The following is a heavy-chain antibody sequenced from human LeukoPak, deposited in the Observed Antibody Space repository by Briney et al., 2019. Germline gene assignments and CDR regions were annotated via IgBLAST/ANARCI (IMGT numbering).Heavy chain of an antibody. CDR2: IKPGGSEK. D-gene: IGHD4-17*01. CDR1: GFTFSSYC. J-gene: IGHJ3*02. Sequence: PGGSLRLSCAASGFTFSSYCMSWVRQAPGKGLEWVSNIKPGGSEKYCVDPVKGRFTISRDNTKNSLYLQMNSLRAEDTAVYYCARGYFNDYGDYVDAFEIWGQGTMVTVSA. V-gene: IGHV3-7*01. CDR3: ARGYFNDYGDYVDAFEI.